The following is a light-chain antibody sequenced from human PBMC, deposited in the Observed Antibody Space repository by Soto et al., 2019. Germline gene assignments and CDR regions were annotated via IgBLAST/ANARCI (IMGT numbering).Light chain of an antibody. J-gene: IGKJ2*02. CDR3: RQSYSTPRT. CDR2: AAS. CDR1: QSISTY. V-gene: IGKV1-39*01. Sequence: DIQMTQSPSSLSAYVGDRVTITCRAGQSISTYLNWYQQKVGKAPKLLIYAASSLQRGVPSRFSGSGSGTDFTLTISSLQPEDFATYYCRQSYSTPRTFGQGTKLEIK.